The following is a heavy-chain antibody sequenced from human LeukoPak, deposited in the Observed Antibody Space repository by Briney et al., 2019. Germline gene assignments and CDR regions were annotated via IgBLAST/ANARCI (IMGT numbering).Heavy chain of an antibody. CDR1: GYTFTSYY. Sequence: GASVKVSCKASGYTFTSYYMHWVRQAPGQGLEWMGIINPGGGSTSYAQKFQGRVTMTRDMSTSTDYMELSSLRSEDTAVYYCARDRGHYDILTGYYNWSGYYYYYMDVWGKGTTVTVSS. D-gene: IGHD3-9*01. V-gene: IGHV1-46*01. CDR2: INPGGGST. CDR3: ARDRGHYDILTGYYNWSGYYYYYMDV. J-gene: IGHJ6*03.